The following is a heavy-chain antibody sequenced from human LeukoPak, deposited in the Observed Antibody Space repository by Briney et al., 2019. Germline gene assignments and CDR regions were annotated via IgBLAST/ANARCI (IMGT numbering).Heavy chain of an antibody. V-gene: IGHV1-69*05. CDR3: ARGDYYDSSGYFDY. CDR1: GGTSSSYA. D-gene: IGHD3-22*01. CDR2: IIPIFGTA. Sequence: SVKVSCKASGGTSSSYAISWVRQAPGQGLEWMGGIIPIFGTANYAQKFQGRVTITTDESTSTAYMELGSLRSEDTAVYYCARGDYYDSSGYFDYWGQGTLVTVSS. J-gene: IGHJ4*02.